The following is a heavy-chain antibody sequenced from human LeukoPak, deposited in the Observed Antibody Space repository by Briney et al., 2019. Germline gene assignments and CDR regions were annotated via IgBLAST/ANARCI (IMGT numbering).Heavy chain of an antibody. V-gene: IGHV4-34*01. D-gene: IGHD5-12*01. CDR3: ARASGYDFEFDY. CDR1: GGSFSGYY. Sequence: RPSETLSLTCAVYGGSFSGYYWSWIRQPPGKGLEWIGEINHSGSTNYNPSLKSRVTISVDTSKNQFSLKLSSVTAADTAVYYCARASGYDFEFDYWGQGTLVTVSS. CDR2: INHSGST. J-gene: IGHJ4*02.